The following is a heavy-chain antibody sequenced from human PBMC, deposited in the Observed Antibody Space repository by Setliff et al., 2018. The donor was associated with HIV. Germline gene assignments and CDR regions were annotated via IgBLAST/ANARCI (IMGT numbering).Heavy chain of an antibody. V-gene: IGHV3-15*07. Sequence: GGSLRLSCAASDFTFSEVWMHWVRQGPGKGLEWVGRIKRKIDGETTDYAAPVKGRFIISRDDSKNTLYLEMSSLKTEDTAVYYCATGDCSGGSCHAYDIWGQGTRVTVSS. D-gene: IGHD2-15*01. J-gene: IGHJ3*02. CDR1: DFTFSEVW. CDR2: IKRKIDGETT. CDR3: ATGDCSGGSCHAYDI.